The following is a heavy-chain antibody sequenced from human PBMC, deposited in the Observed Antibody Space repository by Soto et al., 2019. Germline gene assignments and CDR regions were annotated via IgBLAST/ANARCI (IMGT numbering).Heavy chain of an antibody. V-gene: IGHV3-74*01. CDR2: INSDGSST. CDR1: GFTFSSYW. CDR3: AREGGWLRYYFDY. Sequence: EVQLVESGGGLVQPGGSLRLSCAASGFTFSSYWMHWVRQAPRKGLVWVSRINSDGSSTSYADSVKGRFTISRDNAKNTLYLQMNSLRAEDTAVYYCAREGGWLRYYFDYWGQGTLVTVSS. J-gene: IGHJ4*02. D-gene: IGHD3-22*01.